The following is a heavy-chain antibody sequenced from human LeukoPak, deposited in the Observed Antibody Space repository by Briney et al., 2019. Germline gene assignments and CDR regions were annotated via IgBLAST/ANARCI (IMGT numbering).Heavy chain of an antibody. CDR1: GGTFSSYA. D-gene: IGHD2-2*01. Sequence: SVKVSCKASGGTFSSYAISWVRQAPGQGLEWMGGIIPVSGTANYARKFQDRITITADASTSTAYMELSSLRSEDTAVYYCATYCSSTSCYIWGYYFDYWGQGTLVTV. J-gene: IGHJ4*02. V-gene: IGHV1-69*13. CDR2: IIPVSGTA. CDR3: ATYCSSTSCYIWGYYFDY.